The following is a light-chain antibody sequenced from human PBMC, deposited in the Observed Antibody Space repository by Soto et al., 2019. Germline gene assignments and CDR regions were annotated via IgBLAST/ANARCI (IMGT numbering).Light chain of an antibody. J-gene: IGLJ1*01. CDR3: QSYDSSLSGYV. V-gene: IGLV1-40*01. CDR2: GNS. CDR1: SSNIGAGYD. Sequence: QAVVTQPPSGSGVPGQRVTISCTGSSSNIGAGYDVHWYQQLPGTAPKLLIYGNSNRPSGVPDRFSGSKSGTSASLAITGLQAEDEADYYCQSYDSSLSGYVFGTGTKLTVL.